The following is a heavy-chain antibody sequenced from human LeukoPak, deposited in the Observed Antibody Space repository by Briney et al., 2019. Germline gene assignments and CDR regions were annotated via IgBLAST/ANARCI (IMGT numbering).Heavy chain of an antibody. J-gene: IGHJ5*02. CDR2: INHSGST. CDR1: GGSFSGYY. D-gene: IGHD6-19*01. V-gene: IGHV4-34*01. CDR3: ARTGWRWLVEGARWFDP. Sequence: SEALSLTCAVYGGSFSGYYWSWIRQPPGKGLEWIGEINHSGSTNYNPSLKSRVTISVDTSKNQFSLKLSSVTAADTAMYYCARTGWRWLVEGARWFDPWGQGTLVTVSS.